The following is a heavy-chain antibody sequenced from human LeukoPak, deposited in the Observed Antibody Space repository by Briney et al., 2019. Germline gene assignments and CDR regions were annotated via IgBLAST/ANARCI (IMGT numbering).Heavy chain of an antibody. V-gene: IGHV4-59*08. J-gene: IGHJ4*02. CDR3: GSSYYDRSGYYYVEY. Sequence: SETLSLTCTVSGGSISGYYWTWIRQPPGKGLEWIGQIYYTGSTNYNTSLKSRVTISVDTSKNQFSLQLSSVTAADTAVYYCGSSYYDRSGYYYVEYWGQGTLVTVSS. D-gene: IGHD3-22*01. CDR1: GGSISGYY. CDR2: IYYTGST.